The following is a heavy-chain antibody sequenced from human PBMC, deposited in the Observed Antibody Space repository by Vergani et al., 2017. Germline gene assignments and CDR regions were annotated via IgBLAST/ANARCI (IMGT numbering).Heavy chain of an antibody. CDR2: ISGNNDDV. Sequence: EVQLVESGGGLVQPGRSLRLSCTASGFTFGDYAMSWFRQAPGKGLEWVSSISGNNDDVYYADSVKGRFTISRDNAKNSLYLDMSSLRAEDTAVYYCVREETFYDSVSDYLAGYFDHWGQGALVTVSS. CDR1: GFTFGDYA. CDR3: VREETFYDSVSDYLAGYFDH. J-gene: IGHJ4*02. V-gene: IGHV3-21*01. D-gene: IGHD3-3*01.